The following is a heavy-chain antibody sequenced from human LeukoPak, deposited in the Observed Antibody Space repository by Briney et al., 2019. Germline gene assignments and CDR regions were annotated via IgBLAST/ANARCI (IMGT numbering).Heavy chain of an antibody. CDR3: ARGRIAAAGIAY. Sequence: TGGSLRLSCAASGFTFDDYAMHWVRQAPGKGLEWVSGISWNSGSIGYADSVKGRFTISRDNAKNSLYLQMNSLRAEDTAVYYCARGRIAAAGIAYWGQGTLVTVSS. V-gene: IGHV3-9*01. CDR2: ISWNSGSI. D-gene: IGHD6-13*01. CDR1: GFTFDDYA. J-gene: IGHJ4*02.